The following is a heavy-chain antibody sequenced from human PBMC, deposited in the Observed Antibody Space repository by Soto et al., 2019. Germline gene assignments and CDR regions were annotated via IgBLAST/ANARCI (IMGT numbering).Heavy chain of an antibody. J-gene: IGHJ3*02. CDR2: INTDGSST. D-gene: IGHD3-10*01. CDR1: GFTFSSDW. CDR3: ARDSRSLTRGDAFDI. Sequence: GSLRLSCAASGFTFSSDWMHWVRQAPGKGLVWVSRINTDGSSTSYADSVRGRFTISRDNAKNTLYLQMNSLRAEDTAVYYCARDSRSLTRGDAFDIWGQGTMVTVSS. V-gene: IGHV3-74*01.